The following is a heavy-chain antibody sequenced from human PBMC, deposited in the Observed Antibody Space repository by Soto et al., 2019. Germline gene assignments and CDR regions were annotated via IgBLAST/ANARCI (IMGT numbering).Heavy chain of an antibody. D-gene: IGHD2-21*01. J-gene: IGHJ5*02. CDR2: IYVTGAV. CDR1: GAALNSGNYY. CDR3: ARLGIATNCYKWFDP. Sequence: PSETLSLTCSVSGAALNSGNYYWSWIRQVPGKGLEWIGHIYVTGAVDYNPSLRDRITISQDTSERQFSLNLRLVTAADTAVYYCARLGIATNCYKWFDPWGQGTLGAVSS. V-gene: IGHV4-31*03.